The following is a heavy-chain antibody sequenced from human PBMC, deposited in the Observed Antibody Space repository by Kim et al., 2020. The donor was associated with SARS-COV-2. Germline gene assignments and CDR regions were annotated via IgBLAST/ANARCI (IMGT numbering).Heavy chain of an antibody. V-gene: IGHV3-30*02. D-gene: IGHD6-13*01. J-gene: IGHJ4*02. Sequence: NKYYADSVKGRFTISRDNSKNTLYLQMNSLRAEDTAVYYCAKDSSGIGDYWGQGTLVTVSS. CDR2: NK. CDR3: AKDSSGIGDY.